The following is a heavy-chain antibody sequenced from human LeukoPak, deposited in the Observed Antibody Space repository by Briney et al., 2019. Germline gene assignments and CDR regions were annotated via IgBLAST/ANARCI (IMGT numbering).Heavy chain of an antibody. D-gene: IGHD6-25*01. J-gene: IGHJ4*02. CDR1: GGSISSYY. CDR2: FYYSGST. Sequence: SQTLSLTCTVSGGSISSYYWSWIRQPPGKGLEWIGYFYYSGSTNYNPSLKSRVTISVDTSKNQFSLKLSSVTAADTAVYYCARDGSGWQFDYWGQGTLVTVSS. V-gene: IGHV4-59*01. CDR3: ARDGSGWQFDY.